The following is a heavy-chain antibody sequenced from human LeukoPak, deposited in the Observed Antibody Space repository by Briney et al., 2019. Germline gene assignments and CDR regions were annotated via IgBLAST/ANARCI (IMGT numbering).Heavy chain of an antibody. Sequence: GGSLRLSCAPSGLIFEEYAMHWVRQVPGKGLEWVSGISWNSGTIGYADSVKGRFTISRDNSKNSLYLQMNSLRAEDSAVYYCARDYYDGRDSYWGQGTLVTVSS. J-gene: IGHJ4*02. CDR1: GLIFEEYA. CDR3: ARDYYDGRDSY. D-gene: IGHD3-22*01. CDR2: ISWNSGTI. V-gene: IGHV3-9*01.